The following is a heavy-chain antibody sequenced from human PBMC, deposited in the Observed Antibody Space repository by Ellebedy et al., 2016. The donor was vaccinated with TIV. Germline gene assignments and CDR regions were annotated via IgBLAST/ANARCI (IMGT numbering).Heavy chain of an antibody. Sequence: GESLKISCAASGFTFSGYAMIWVRQAPGKGLHWVSAISGSGGSTYYADSVKGRFTISRDNAKNTVYLQLNSLRVDDTALYYCTKEGGSSGYYTSYGMDVWGQGTTVTVS. CDR3: TKEGGSSGYYTSYGMDV. V-gene: IGHV3-23*01. CDR2: ISGSGGST. CDR1: GFTFSGYA. D-gene: IGHD3-22*01. J-gene: IGHJ6*02.